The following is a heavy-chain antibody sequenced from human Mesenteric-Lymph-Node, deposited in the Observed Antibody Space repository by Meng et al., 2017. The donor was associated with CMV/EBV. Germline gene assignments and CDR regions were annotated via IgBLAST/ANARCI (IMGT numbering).Heavy chain of an antibody. CDR3: ARPKRVMTTNWYFDL. CDR1: GASLTSGNFF. D-gene: IGHD4-17*01. Sequence: SGASLTSGNFFWSWIRQPPGKGLEWIGCIFHTGTTNYNPSLKSRVTMSVDTSKNQFSLKLSSVTAADTAVYYCARPKRVMTTNWYFDLWGRGTLVTVSS. J-gene: IGHJ2*01. CDR2: IFHTGTT. V-gene: IGHV4-61*07.